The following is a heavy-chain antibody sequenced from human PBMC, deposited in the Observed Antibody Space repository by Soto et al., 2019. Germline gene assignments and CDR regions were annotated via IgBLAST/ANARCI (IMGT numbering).Heavy chain of an antibody. Sequence: ASVKVSCKASGYTFTSYGISWVRQAPGQGLEWMGWISAYNGNTNYAQKLQGRVTMTTDTSTSTAYMELRSLRSDDTAVYYCARDNYYYDLPGTNWFDPWGQGTLVTVSS. CDR3: ARDNYYYDLPGTNWFDP. CDR2: ISAYNGNT. D-gene: IGHD3-22*01. J-gene: IGHJ5*02. V-gene: IGHV1-18*04. CDR1: GYTFTSYG.